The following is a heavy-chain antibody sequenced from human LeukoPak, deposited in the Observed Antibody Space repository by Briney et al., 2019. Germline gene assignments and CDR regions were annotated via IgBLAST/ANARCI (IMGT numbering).Heavy chain of an antibody. CDR2: ISYDGSNK. CDR1: GFTFSSYA. V-gene: IGHV3-30-3*01. Sequence: PGGSLRLSCAPSGFTFSSYAMHWVRQAPGKGLEWVAVISYDGSNKYYADSVKGRFTISRDNSKNTLYLQMNSLRAEDTAVYYCASGRSDYYDSSGYSLGAFDIWGQGTMVTVSS. D-gene: IGHD3-22*01. CDR3: ASGRSDYYDSSGYSLGAFDI. J-gene: IGHJ3*02.